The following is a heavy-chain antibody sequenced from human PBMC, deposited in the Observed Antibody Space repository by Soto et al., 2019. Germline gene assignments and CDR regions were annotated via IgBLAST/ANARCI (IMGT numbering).Heavy chain of an antibody. CDR1: GYSFTSYW. CDR2: IDPSDSYT. J-gene: IGHJ6*02. Sequence: PGETLKISCKGSGYSFTSYWISWVRQMPGKGLEWMGRIDPSDSYTNYSPSFRGHVTISADKSISTAYLQWSSLKASDTAMYYCARNVISSSSPYYYGMDVWGQGTTVTVSS. CDR3: ARNVISSSSPYYYGMDV. V-gene: IGHV5-10-1*01. D-gene: IGHD6-6*01.